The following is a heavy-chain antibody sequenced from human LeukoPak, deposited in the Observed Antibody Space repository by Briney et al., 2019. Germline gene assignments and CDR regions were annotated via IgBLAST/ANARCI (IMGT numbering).Heavy chain of an antibody. D-gene: IGHD4-23*01. CDR3: ASPDLDYGGNSRFDY. CDR1: GGSISSGGYY. CDR2: IYHSGST. V-gene: IGHV4-61*08. Sequence: PSETLSLTCTVSGGSISSGGYYWSWIRQPPGKGLEWIGYIYHSGSTNYNPSLKSRVTISVDTSKNQFSLKLSSVTAADTAVYYCASPDLDYGGNSRFDYWGQGTLVTVSS. J-gene: IGHJ4*02.